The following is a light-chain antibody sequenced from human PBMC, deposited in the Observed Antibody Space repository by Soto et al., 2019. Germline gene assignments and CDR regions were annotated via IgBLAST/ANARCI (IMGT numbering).Light chain of an antibody. J-gene: IGLJ2*01. Sequence: QSVLTQPASVSGSPGQSITISCIGSSSDAGGYNYVSWYQHHPGRVPKPMIFEVSDRPSGVSSRFSGSKSGNTAYLTISGLQAEDEADYYCSSFSSTSTIVFGGGTKLTVL. CDR1: SSDAGGYNY. CDR2: EVS. V-gene: IGLV2-14*01. CDR3: SSFSSTSTIV.